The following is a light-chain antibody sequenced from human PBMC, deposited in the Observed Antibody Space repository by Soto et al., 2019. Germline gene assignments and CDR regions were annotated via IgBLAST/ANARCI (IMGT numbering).Light chain of an antibody. V-gene: IGLV1-44*01. Sequence: QSVLTQPPSPSGTPGQRVTISCSGSSSNIRSNTVNWYQQLPGTAPKLLIYSNNQRPSGVPDRFSGSKSGTSASLAISGLQSEDEADYYCAAWDGSLNGWVFGGGTKVTVL. J-gene: IGLJ3*02. CDR2: SNN. CDR3: AAWDGSLNGWV. CDR1: SSNIRSNT.